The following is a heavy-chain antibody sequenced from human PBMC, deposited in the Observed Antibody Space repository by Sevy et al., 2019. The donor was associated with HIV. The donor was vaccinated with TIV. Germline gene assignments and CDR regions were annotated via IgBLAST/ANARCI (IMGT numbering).Heavy chain of an antibody. V-gene: IGHV4-34*01. Sequence: SETLSLTCAVYGGSFSGYYWSWIRQPPGKGLEWIGEINHSGSTNYNPSLKSRVTISVDTSKNQFSLKLSSVTAADTAVYYCARARVYYDILTGYYPHYFDYWGQGTLVTVSS. J-gene: IGHJ4*02. D-gene: IGHD3-9*01. CDR2: INHSGST. CDR3: ARARVYYDILTGYYPHYFDY. CDR1: GGSFSGYY.